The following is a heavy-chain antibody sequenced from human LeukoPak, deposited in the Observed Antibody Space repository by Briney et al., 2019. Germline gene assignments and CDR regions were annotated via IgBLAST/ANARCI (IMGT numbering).Heavy chain of an antibody. CDR1: GGSISSSSYY. D-gene: IGHD3-3*01. CDR2: IYYSGST. J-gene: IGHJ4*02. Sequence: SETLSLTCTVSGGSISSSSYYWGWIRQPPGKGLEWIGSIYYSGSTYYNPSLKNRVTISVDTSKNQFSLKLSSVTAADTAVYYCARLGLSIFGVVISEQVDYWGQGTLVTVSS. CDR3: ARLGLSIFGVVISEQVDY. V-gene: IGHV4-39*01.